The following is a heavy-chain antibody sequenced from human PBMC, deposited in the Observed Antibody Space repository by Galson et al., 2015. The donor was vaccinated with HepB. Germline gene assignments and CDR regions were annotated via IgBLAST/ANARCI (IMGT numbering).Heavy chain of an antibody. Sequence: SVKVSCKASGYTFTSRYIHWVRQAPGQGLDWLAIIDPNTGSTTYAQNYQDRLTVTSDTSTSSVYMDLTSLRSEDTAVYYCTRGTSGGVGTDSWGQGTLVIVSS. CDR1: GYTFTSRY. CDR3: TRGTSGGVGTDS. CDR2: IDPNTGST. V-gene: IGHV1-46*03. D-gene: IGHD3-10*01. J-gene: IGHJ5*01.